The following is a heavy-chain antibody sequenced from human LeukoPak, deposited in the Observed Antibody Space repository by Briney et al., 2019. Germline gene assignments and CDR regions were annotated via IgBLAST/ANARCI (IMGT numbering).Heavy chain of an antibody. D-gene: IGHD6-19*01. V-gene: IGHV1-46*01. CDR1: GYTFTSYY. Sequence: GASVKVSCKASGYTFTSYYMHWVRQAPGQGLEWMGIINPSGGSTSYAQKFQGRVIMTRDTSTSTVYMELCSLRSEDTAVYYCARDLGLYSSGWGGIFDYWGQGTLVTVSS. CDR3: ARDLGLYSSGWGGIFDY. CDR2: INPSGGST. J-gene: IGHJ4*02.